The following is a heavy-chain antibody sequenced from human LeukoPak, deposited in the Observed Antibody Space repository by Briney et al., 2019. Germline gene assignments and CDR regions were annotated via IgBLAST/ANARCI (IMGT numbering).Heavy chain of an antibody. CDR3: AREARTGTRLAYNWFDP. D-gene: IGHD1-7*01. CDR1: GGSISSYY. Sequence: SETLSLTCTVSGGSISSYYWSWIRQPAGKGQEWIGRIYTSGSTNYNPSLKSRVTMSVDTSKNQFSLKLSSVTAADTAVYYCAREARTGTRLAYNWFDPWGQGTLVTVSS. CDR2: IYTSGST. V-gene: IGHV4-4*07. J-gene: IGHJ5*02.